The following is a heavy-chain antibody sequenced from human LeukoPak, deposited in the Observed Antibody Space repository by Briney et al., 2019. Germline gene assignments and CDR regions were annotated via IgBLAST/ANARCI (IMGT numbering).Heavy chain of an antibody. J-gene: IGHJ4*02. CDR2: IYYSGST. CDR1: GDSISPHY. D-gene: IGHD5-24*01. Sequence: SETLSLTCTVSGDSISPHYWSWIRQPPGKGLEWIGYIYYSGSTHYTPSLKSRVTISVDTSKNQFSLRLSSVTAADTAVYYCARHAFNYPFDYWGQGTLVTVSS. V-gene: IGHV4-59*08. CDR3: ARHAFNYPFDY.